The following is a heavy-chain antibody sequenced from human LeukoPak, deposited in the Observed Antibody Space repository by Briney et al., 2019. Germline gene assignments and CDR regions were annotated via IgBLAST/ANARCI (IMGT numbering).Heavy chain of an antibody. Sequence: GASVKVSCKASGYTFTSYGISWVRQAPGQGLEWMGRIIPILGIANYAQKFQGRVTITADKSTSTAYMELSSLRSEDTAVYYCARDDCGGDCYPEYYYYGMDVWGQGTTVTVSS. CDR3: ARDDCGGDCYPEYYYYGMDV. J-gene: IGHJ6*02. CDR1: GYTFTSYG. D-gene: IGHD2-21*02. V-gene: IGHV1-69*04. CDR2: IIPILGIA.